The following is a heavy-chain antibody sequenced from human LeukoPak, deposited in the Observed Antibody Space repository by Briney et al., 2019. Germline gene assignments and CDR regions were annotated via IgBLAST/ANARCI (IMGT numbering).Heavy chain of an antibody. D-gene: IGHD6-6*01. Sequence: SETLSLTCAVYGGSFSGYYWSWIRQPPGKGLEWIGEINHSGSTNYNPSLKSRVTISVDTSKNQFSLKLSSVTAADTAVYYCATHPYRGSSRFLSSSYYFDYWGQGTLVTVSS. V-gene: IGHV4-34*01. CDR1: GGSFSGYY. CDR2: INHSGST. CDR3: ATHPYRGSSRFLSSSYYFDY. J-gene: IGHJ4*02.